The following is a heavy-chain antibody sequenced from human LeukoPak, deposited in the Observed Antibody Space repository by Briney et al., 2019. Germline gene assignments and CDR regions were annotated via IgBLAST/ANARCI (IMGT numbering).Heavy chain of an antibody. V-gene: IGHV3-7*01. CDR2: IKQDGSEK. CDR3: ARAPATNEWRCMDY. Sequence: GGSLRLSCEASGFTFSNYWMGWVRQAPGKGLEWVANIKQDGSEKRYVDPVKGRFTISRDNAKNSLYLQMNSLRAEDTAVYYCARAPATNEWRCMDYWGQGTLVTVSS. D-gene: IGHD2-8*02. CDR1: GFTFSNYW. J-gene: IGHJ4*02.